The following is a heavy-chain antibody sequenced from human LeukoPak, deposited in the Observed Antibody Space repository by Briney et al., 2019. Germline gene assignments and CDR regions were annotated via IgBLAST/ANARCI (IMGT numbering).Heavy chain of an antibody. V-gene: IGHV3-21*01. J-gene: IGHJ3*02. Sequence: PGGSLRLSCAASGFTFSSYNMNWVRQAPGKGLEWVSSISSSSNYINYADSVKGRFTISRDNARNSLHLQMNSLRAEDTAVYYCASFYYYDSSGYSGGIVDIWGQGTMVTVSS. D-gene: IGHD3-22*01. CDR2: ISSSSNYI. CDR3: ASFYYYDSSGYSGGIVDI. CDR1: GFTFSSYN.